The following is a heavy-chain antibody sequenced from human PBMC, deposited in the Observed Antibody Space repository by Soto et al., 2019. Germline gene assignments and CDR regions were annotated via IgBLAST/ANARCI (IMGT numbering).Heavy chain of an antibody. CDR1: GFTFSSYA. D-gene: IGHD2-21*02. Sequence: GGSLRLSCAASGFTFSSYAMHWVRQAPGKGLEWVAVISYDGSNKYYADSVKGRFTISRDNSKNTLYLQMNSLRAEDTAVYYCARDVALIVVVTATLFDYWGQGTLVTVSS. CDR2: ISYDGSNK. J-gene: IGHJ4*01. CDR3: ARDVALIVVVTATLFDY. V-gene: IGHV3-30-3*01.